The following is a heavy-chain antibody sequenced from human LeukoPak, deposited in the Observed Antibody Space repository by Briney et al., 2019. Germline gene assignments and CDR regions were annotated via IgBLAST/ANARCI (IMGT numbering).Heavy chain of an antibody. D-gene: IGHD3-3*01. J-gene: IGHJ4*02. V-gene: IGHV4-61*02. Sequence: PSETLSLTCTVSGGSISRGSYYWSWVRQPAGKGLEWIGRIYTSGSTNYNPSLKSRVTISVDTAKNQFSLKLSSVTAADTAVYYCARIGMRSARFDYWGQGTLVTVSS. CDR2: IYTSGST. CDR1: GGSISRGSYY. CDR3: ARIGMRSARFDY.